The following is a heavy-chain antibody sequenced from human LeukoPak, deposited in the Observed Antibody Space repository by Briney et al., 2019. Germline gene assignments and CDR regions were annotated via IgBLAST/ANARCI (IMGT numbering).Heavy chain of an antibody. D-gene: IGHD5-12*01. V-gene: IGHV3-23*01. CDR3: AKGTYDYKEIAYFDY. Sequence: GGSLRLSCAASGFTFNNYAMKWVRQAPGKGLEWVSLIIGSGGRTFYAASVKGRFTFSRNNSKNTLPLKRNMRRADDAAVYYCAKGTYDYKEIAYFDYWGQGRLVTVSS. CDR2: IIGSGGRT. J-gene: IGHJ4*02. CDR1: GFTFNNYA.